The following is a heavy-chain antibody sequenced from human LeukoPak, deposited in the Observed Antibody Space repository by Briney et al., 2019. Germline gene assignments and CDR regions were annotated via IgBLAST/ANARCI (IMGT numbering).Heavy chain of an antibody. D-gene: IGHD1-26*01. CDR3: AREGGSYYLRTIDY. CDR1: GGSISSGSYY. J-gene: IGHJ4*02. Sequence: TSQTLSLTCTVSGGSISSGSYYWSWIRQPAGKGLEWIGRIYTSGSTNYNPSLKSRFTISVDTSKNQFSLKLSSVTAADTAVYYCAREGGSYYLRTIDYWGQGTLVTVSS. CDR2: IYTSGST. V-gene: IGHV4-61*02.